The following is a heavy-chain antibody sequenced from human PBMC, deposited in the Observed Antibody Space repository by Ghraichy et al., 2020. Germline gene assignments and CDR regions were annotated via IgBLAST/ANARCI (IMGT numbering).Heavy chain of an antibody. CDR3: ARVVPAAKFSIDY. J-gene: IGHJ4*02. CDR1: GGSISSSSYY. V-gene: IGHV4-39*01. Sequence: SDTLSLTCTVSGGSISSSSYYWGWIRQPPGKGLEWIGSIYYSGSTYYNPSLKSRVTISVDTSKNQFSLKLSSVTAADTAVYYCARVVPAAKFSIDYWGQGTLVTVSS. D-gene: IGHD2-2*01. CDR2: IYYSGST.